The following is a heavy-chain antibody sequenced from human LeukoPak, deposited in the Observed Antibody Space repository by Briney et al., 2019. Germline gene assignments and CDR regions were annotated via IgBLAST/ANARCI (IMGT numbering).Heavy chain of an antibody. CDR1: GYTFTGYY. V-gene: IGHV1-2*02. J-gene: IGHJ4*02. D-gene: IGHD3-22*01. CDR2: INPNSGGT. Sequence: ASVKVSCKASGYTFTGYYMHWVRQAPGQGLEWMGWINPNSGGTNYAQKFQGRVTMTRDTSISTAYMELSRLRSDDTAVYYCARGRSYYYDSSGYYDYWGQGTLVTVSS. CDR3: ARGRSYYYDSSGYYDY.